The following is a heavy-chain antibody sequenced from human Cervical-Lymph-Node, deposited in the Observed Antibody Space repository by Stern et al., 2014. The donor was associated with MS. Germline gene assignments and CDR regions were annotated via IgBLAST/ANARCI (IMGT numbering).Heavy chain of an antibody. CDR1: GGSIRTFY. CDR2: INYGGST. CDR3: ARRDYYDSSGYYDDAFDI. D-gene: IGHD3-22*01. V-gene: IGHV4-59*01. J-gene: IGHJ3*02. Sequence: QLQLQESGPGLVKPSETLSLTCTVSGGSIRTFYWHWIRQSPGKGLEWVGQINYGGSTIYNHSLKSRGPILVDTSKNQFSLNLRSVTAADTAVYYCARRDYYDSSGYYDDAFDIWGQGTMVTVSS.